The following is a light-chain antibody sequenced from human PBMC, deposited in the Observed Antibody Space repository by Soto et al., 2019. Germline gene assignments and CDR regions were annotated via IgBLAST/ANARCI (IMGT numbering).Light chain of an antibody. V-gene: IGLV2-14*01. CDR1: SSDVGGYDF. CDR3: GSYSSPTTREG. J-gene: IGLJ1*01. Sequence: SVLAQPASVSGSPGQSITISCTGASSDVGGYDFVSWYQHHPGTPPKLIIYEVTHRPSGVSHRFSGSKSASTASLTISGLQVEDYADCFCGSYSSPTTREGFGSGTKVTVL. CDR2: EVT.